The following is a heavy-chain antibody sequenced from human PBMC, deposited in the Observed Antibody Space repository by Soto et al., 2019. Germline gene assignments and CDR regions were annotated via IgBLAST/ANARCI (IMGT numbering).Heavy chain of an antibody. Sequence: QVQLVQSGDEVKKPGASVKVSCKASGYIFVNYGIAWVRQAPGQGLEWMGWISPYTGNTHSATKIQGRLTMTTDTSACTADIVVRSLTSDDTAVYYCVMVNNYVTPTPQDVWGQGTTVTVSS. J-gene: IGHJ6*02. CDR2: ISPYTGNT. V-gene: IGHV1-18*01. D-gene: IGHD3-16*01. CDR1: GYIFVNYG. CDR3: VMVNNYVTPTPQDV.